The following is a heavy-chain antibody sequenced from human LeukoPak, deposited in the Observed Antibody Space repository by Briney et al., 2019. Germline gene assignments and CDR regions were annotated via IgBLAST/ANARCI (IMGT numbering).Heavy chain of an antibody. D-gene: IGHD6-13*01. CDR3: ARQAASAAGPFDY. J-gene: IGHJ4*02. V-gene: IGHV3-21*01. CDR2: ISSSSSYI. Sequence: GGSLRLSCAASGFTFSSYSMNWVRQAPGKGLEWVSSISSSSSYIYYADSVKGRFTISRDKSKNTLYLQMNSLRAEDTAVYYCARQAASAAGPFDYWGQGTLVTVSS. CDR1: GFTFSSYS.